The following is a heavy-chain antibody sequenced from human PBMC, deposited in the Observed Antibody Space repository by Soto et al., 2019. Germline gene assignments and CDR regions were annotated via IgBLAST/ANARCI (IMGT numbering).Heavy chain of an antibody. CDR3: ARLTPPYPKIEYSGYDSGFTENDY. CDR1: GGSISSSSYY. CDR2: IYYSGST. V-gene: IGHV4-39*01. D-gene: IGHD5-12*01. J-gene: IGHJ4*02. Sequence: SETLSLTCTVSGGSISSSSYYWGWIRQPPGKGLEWIGSIYYSGSTYYNPSLKSRVTISVDTSKNQFSLKLSSVTAADTAVYYCARLTPPYPKIEYSGYDSGFTENDYWGQGTLVTVSS.